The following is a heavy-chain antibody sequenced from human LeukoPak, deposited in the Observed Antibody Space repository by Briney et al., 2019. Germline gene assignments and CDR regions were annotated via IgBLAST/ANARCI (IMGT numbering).Heavy chain of an antibody. CDR3: ARDTGGPLDY. D-gene: IGHD2-8*02. V-gene: IGHV4-39*07. CDR2: IYYSGST. Sequence: SETLSLTCTVSGGSISSSSYYWGWIRQPPGKGLEWIGSIYYSGSTYYNPSLKSRVTMSVDTSKNQFSLKLSSVTAADTAVYYCARDTGGPLDYWGQGTLVTVSS. CDR1: GGSISSSSYY. J-gene: IGHJ4*02.